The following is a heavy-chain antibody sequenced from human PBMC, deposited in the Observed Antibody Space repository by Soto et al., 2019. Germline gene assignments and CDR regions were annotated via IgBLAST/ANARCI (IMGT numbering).Heavy chain of an antibody. V-gene: IGHV4-61*01. D-gene: IGHD2-2*01. CDR2: IYYSGST. CDR3: ARQEVPAARSNWFDP. CDR1: GGSVSSGSYY. Sequence: QVQLQESGPGLVKPSETLSLTCTVSGGSVSSGSYYWSWIRQPPGKGLEWIGYIYYSGSTNYNPSLKSRVTISVDTSKNPFFLKLSSVTAADTAVYYCARQEVPAARSNWFDPWGQGTLVTVSS. J-gene: IGHJ5*02.